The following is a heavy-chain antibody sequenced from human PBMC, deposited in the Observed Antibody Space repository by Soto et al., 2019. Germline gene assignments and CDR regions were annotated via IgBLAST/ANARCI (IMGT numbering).Heavy chain of an antibody. CDR1: GGSITTGGRY. CDR3: AQALVFTGGDGFDI. J-gene: IGHJ3*02. V-gene: IGHV4-31*02. Sequence: QVRLQEWGPGLVKPSQTLSLKCSVSGGSITTGGRYWSWIRQLPGKGLEWIGDIYYSGKPYYNASLKSRVTISVEAAKNQFSLKLSSVTAADTAVYYCAQALVFTGGDGFDIWGQGRLVTVSS. CDR2: IYYSGKP. D-gene: IGHD1-1*01.